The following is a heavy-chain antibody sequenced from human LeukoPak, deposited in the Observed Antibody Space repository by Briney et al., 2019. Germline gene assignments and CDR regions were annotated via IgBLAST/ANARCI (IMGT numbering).Heavy chain of an antibody. V-gene: IGHV3-23*01. J-gene: IGHJ4*02. Sequence: GGSLRLSCATSGFSFSSYAMSWVRQAPGKGLEWVSAMSSSDDGRYYAASVRGRFTISRDDSKNTLFLQMDSLRAEDTAVYYCAREYFYDDSGYSFDYWGQGSLVTVSS. CDR2: MSSSDDGR. D-gene: IGHD3-22*01. CDR3: AREYFYDDSGYSFDY. CDR1: GFSFSSYA.